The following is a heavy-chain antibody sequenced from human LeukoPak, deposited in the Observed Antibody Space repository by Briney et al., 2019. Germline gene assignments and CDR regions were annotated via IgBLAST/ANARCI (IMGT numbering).Heavy chain of an antibody. CDR2: INTDGSSI. CDR1: EFTFSNYW. Sequence: GGSLRLSCAASEFTFSNYWMHWVRQAPGKGLVWVSRINTDGSSIRYADSVKGRFTISRDNAKNTLYLQMNSLRVEDTAVYYCARDSSGADYYDSSGFDYWGQGLLVTVSS. J-gene: IGHJ4*02. CDR3: ARDSSGADYYDSSGFDY. D-gene: IGHD3-22*01. V-gene: IGHV3-74*01.